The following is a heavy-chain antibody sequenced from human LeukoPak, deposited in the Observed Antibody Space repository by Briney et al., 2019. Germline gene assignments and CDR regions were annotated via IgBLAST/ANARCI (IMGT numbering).Heavy chain of an antibody. J-gene: IGHJ1*01. CDR1: GGSISSYY. CDR2: IYYSGST. V-gene: IGHV4-59*01. D-gene: IGHD4-11*01. Sequence: ETLSLTCTVSGGSISSYYWSWIRQPPGKGLEWIGYIYYSGSTNYNPSLKSRVTISVDTSKNQFSLKLSSVTAADTAVYYCARDKAVTTELTQYFQHWGQGTLVTVSS. CDR3: ARDKAVTTELTQYFQH.